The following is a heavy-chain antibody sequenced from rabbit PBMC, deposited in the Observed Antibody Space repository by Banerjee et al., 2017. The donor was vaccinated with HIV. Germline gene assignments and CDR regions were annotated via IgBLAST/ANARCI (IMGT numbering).Heavy chain of an antibody. D-gene: IGHD6-1*01. CDR2: IGVGSGST. J-gene: IGHJ4*01. V-gene: IGHV1S45*01. Sequence: QEQLEESGGDLVKPGASLTLTCKASGFSFSSGYHMCWVRQAPGKGLEWIGCIGVGSGSTYHVSWAKGRFTISKTSSTTVTLQMTSLTAADTATYFCARAGTGYGYALGLWGPGTLVTVS. CDR1: GFSFSSGYH. CDR3: ARAGTGYGYALGL.